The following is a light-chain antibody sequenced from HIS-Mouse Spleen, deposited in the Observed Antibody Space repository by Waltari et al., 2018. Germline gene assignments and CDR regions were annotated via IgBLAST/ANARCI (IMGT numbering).Light chain of an antibody. CDR2: QDS. V-gene: IGLV3-1*01. CDR1: KLGDKY. CDR3: QAWDSSTVV. J-gene: IGLJ2*01. Sequence: SYELTQPPSVSVSPGQTASITCSGDKLGDKYACWYQQKPGQSPVRVIYQDSKRPSGIPGRFSGSNSGNTATLTISGTQAMDEADYYGQAWDSSTVVFGGGTKLTVL.